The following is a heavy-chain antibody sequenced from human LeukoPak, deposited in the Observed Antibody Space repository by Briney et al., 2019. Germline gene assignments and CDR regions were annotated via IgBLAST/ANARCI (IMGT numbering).Heavy chain of an antibody. Sequence: GESLKISCKGSGYSFTSYWIGWVRQMPGKGLEWMGIIYPGDSDTRYSPSFQGQVTISADKSISTAYLQWSSLKASDTAMYYCARIFGGSSIAAAGIDYYGMDVWGQGTTVTVSS. V-gene: IGHV5-51*01. J-gene: IGHJ6*02. CDR3: ARIFGGSSIAAAGIDYYGMDV. CDR1: GYSFTSYW. CDR2: IYPGDSDT. D-gene: IGHD6-13*01.